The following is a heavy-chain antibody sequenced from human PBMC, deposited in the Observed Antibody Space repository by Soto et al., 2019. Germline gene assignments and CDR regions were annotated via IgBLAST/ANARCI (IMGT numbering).Heavy chain of an antibody. CDR2: IYYSGST. CDR1: GGSISSYY. Sequence: SETLSLTCTVSGGSISSYYWSWIRQPPGKGLEWIGYIYYSGSTNYNPSLKSRVTISIDTSKNQFSLKLSSVTAADTAVYYCARVGGGQQLVYFDYWGQGTLVTV. J-gene: IGHJ4*02. CDR3: ARVGGGQQLVYFDY. D-gene: IGHD6-13*01. V-gene: IGHV4-59*01.